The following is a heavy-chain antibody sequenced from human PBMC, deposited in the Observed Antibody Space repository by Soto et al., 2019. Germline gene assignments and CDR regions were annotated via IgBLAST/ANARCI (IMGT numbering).Heavy chain of an antibody. J-gene: IGHJ5*02. CDR2: ISSSSSTI. Sequence: EVQLVESGGGLVQPGGSLRLSCAASGFTFSSYSMNWVRQAPGKGLEWVSYISSSSSTIYYADSVKGRFTISRDNAKNSLYLQMNSLRAEDTAVYYCARDVGDPTRKNWFDPWGQGTLVTVSS. D-gene: IGHD4-17*01. CDR3: ARDVGDPTRKNWFDP. CDR1: GFTFSSYS. V-gene: IGHV3-48*01.